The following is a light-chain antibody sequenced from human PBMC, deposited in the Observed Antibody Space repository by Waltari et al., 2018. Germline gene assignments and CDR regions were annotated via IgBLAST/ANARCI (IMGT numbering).Light chain of an antibody. Sequence: DIQTTQSTSSLSASVGDRVTITCRASQSVRNFLNWYQQEPGKPPKLLIYATSSLQTGVPSRFSGSGSGTDFTLSISSLQPEDFAIYFCQQGYMTPRTFGQGTKVEIK. CDR1: QSVRNF. J-gene: IGKJ1*01. CDR3: QQGYMTPRT. CDR2: ATS. V-gene: IGKV1-39*01.